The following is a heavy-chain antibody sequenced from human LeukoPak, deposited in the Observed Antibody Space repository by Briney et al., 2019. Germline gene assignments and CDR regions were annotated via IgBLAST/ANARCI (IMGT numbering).Heavy chain of an antibody. D-gene: IGHD3-16*01. J-gene: IGHJ4*02. CDR2: ITNSGENT. V-gene: IGHV3-23*01. CDR1: GFTFSNAW. CDR3: AKGRGFRVWDPWDN. Sequence: GGSLRLSCAASGFTFSNAWMSWVRQAPGKGLEWVSGITNSGENTYYADSVKGRFTISRDNSKNTLFLEMNSLRVEDTAVYYCAKGRGFRVWDPWDNWGQGTLITVSS.